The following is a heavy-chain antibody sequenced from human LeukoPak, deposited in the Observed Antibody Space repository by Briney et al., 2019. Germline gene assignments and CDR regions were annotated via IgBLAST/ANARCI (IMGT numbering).Heavy chain of an antibody. CDR3: ARVPRTGYSHGYSYYYGMDV. J-gene: IGHJ6*02. V-gene: IGHV4-34*01. Sequence: KPSETLSLTCAVYGGSFSGYYWSWIRQPPGKGLEWIGEINHSGSTNYNPSLKSRVTISVDTSKNQFSLKLSSVTAADTAVYYCARVPRTGYSHGYSYYYGMDVWGQGTTVTVSS. D-gene: IGHD5-18*01. CDR1: GGSFSGYY. CDR2: INHSGST.